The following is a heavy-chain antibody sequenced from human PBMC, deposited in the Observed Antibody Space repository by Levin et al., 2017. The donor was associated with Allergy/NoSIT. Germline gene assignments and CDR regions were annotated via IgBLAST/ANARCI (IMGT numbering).Heavy chain of an antibody. CDR3: ARGFIAAAGTFDY. V-gene: IGHV3-21*01. Sequence: GESLKISCAASGFTFSSYSMNWVRQAPGKGLEWVSSISSSSSYIYYADSVKGRFTISRDNAKNSLYLQMNSLRAEDTAVYYCARGFIAAAGTFDYWGQGTLVTVSS. J-gene: IGHJ4*02. CDR2: ISSSSSYI. D-gene: IGHD6-13*01. CDR1: GFTFSSYS.